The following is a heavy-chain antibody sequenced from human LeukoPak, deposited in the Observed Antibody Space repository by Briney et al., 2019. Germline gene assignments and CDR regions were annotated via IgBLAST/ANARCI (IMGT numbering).Heavy chain of an antibody. D-gene: IGHD3-10*01. V-gene: IGHV3-48*01. CDR3: ARGQLVFDY. CDR1: GFTFSSHS. J-gene: IGHJ4*02. Sequence: GGSLRLSRAASGFTFSSHSMNWVRQAPGKGLEWVSYISSSSSTIYYADSVKGRFTISRDNAKNSPYLQMNSLRAEDTAVYYCARGQLVFDYWGQGTLVTVSS. CDR2: ISSSSSTI.